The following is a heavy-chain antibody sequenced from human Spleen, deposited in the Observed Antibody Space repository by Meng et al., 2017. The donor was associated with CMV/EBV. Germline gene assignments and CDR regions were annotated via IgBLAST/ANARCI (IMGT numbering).Heavy chain of an antibody. V-gene: IGHV1-8*01. CDR2: MNPNSGNT. D-gene: IGHD2-2*01. Sequence: ASVKVSCKASGYTFTSYDINWVRQATGQGLEWMGWMNPNSGNTGYAQNFQGRVTMTRNTSISTVYMELSGLRSDDTAVYYCAREGDSSTSFYYYYGMDVWGQGTTVTVSS. CDR3: AREGDSSTSFYYYYGMDV. J-gene: IGHJ6*02. CDR1: GYTFTSYD.